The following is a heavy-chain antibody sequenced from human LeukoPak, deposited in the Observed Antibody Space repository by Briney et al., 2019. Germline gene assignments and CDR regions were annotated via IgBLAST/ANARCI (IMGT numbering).Heavy chain of an antibody. Sequence: GGSLRLSCAASGFTFSSYGMNWVRQAPGKGLEWVSYISSSGNTIYYADSVKGRFTISRDNAKNSLYLQMNSLGDEDTAVYYCAKQYCSGDCYSRWFDPWGQGTLVTVSS. V-gene: IGHV3-48*02. CDR2: ISSSGNTI. CDR1: GFTFSSYG. D-gene: IGHD2-21*02. J-gene: IGHJ5*02. CDR3: AKQYCSGDCYSRWFDP.